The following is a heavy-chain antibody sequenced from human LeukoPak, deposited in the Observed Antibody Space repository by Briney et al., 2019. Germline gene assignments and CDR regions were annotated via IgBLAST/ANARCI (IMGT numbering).Heavy chain of an antibody. Sequence: AVSLRLSCAASGFTFSSYAMSWVPQAPGKGREWVTATTGSGDNTYTAEPVRGRLSISRDNSKNTLYLQMDSLGAEDTAVYYCAKLLNYDYGDYPSHSYGMDVWGQGTTVTVSS. CDR1: GFTFSSYA. J-gene: IGHJ6*02. CDR3: AKLLNYDYGDYPSHSYGMDV. D-gene: IGHD4-17*01. CDR2: TTGSGDNT. V-gene: IGHV3-23*01.